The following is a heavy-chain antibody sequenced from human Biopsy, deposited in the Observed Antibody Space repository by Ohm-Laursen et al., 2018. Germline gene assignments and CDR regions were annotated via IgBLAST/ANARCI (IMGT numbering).Heavy chain of an antibody. Sequence: SDTLSLTCAVSGYSVTNDYYWGWIRQPPGKGLEWIGNIYYDGITYYNPPLKSRVAMSVDTSKNQFSLRLTSVTAADTAVYYCARVAGGYAYHYGMDVWGQGTTVIVSS. J-gene: IGHJ6*02. CDR2: IYYDGIT. CDR3: ARVAGGYAYHYGMDV. V-gene: IGHV4-38-2*01. D-gene: IGHD5-12*01. CDR1: GYSVTNDYY.